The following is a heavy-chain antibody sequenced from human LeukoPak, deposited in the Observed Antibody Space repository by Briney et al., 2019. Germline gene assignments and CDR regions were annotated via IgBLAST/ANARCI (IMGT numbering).Heavy chain of an antibody. J-gene: IGHJ6*03. Sequence: GASVKVSCKASGYTFTSYDINWVRQATGQGLEWMGWMNPNSGNTGYAQKFQGRVTITRNTSISTAYMELSGLRSEDTAVYYCARGQRYYYMDVWGKGTTVTVSS. CDR3: ARGQRYYYMDV. D-gene: IGHD5-24*01. V-gene: IGHV1-8*03. CDR2: MNPNSGNT. CDR1: GYTFTSYD.